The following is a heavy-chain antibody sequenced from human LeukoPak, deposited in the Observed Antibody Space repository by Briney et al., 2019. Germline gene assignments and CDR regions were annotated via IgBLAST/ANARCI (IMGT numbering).Heavy chain of an antibody. D-gene: IGHD2-2*01. J-gene: IGHJ4*02. CDR3: ARDCSSTSCYAGLVDY. V-gene: IGHV1-69*05. CDR2: IIPIFGTA. CDR1: GGTFSSYA. Sequence: SVKVSCKASGGTFSSYAISWVRQAPGQGLEWMGRIIPIFGTANYAQKFQGRVTITTDESTSTAYMKLSSLRSEDTAVYYCARDCSSTSCYAGLVDYWGQGTLVTVSS.